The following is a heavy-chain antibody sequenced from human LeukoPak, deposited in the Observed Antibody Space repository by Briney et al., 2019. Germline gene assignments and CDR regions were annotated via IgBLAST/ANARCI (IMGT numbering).Heavy chain of an antibody. CDR3: ASGMRVGPNI. CDR2: ISSSSDTI. V-gene: IGHV3-48*04. J-gene: IGHJ4*02. D-gene: IGHD1-26*01. Sequence: GGSLRLSCVASGFVFDDHGMSWVRQAPGKGLEWVSYISSSSDTIYYADSVKGRFTISRDNAKNSLYLQMNSLRAEDTAVYYCASGMRVGPNIWGQGTLVTVSS. CDR1: GFVFDDHG.